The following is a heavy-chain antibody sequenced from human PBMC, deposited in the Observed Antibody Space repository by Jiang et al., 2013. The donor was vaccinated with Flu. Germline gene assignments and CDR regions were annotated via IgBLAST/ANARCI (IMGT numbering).Heavy chain of an antibody. CDR1: GYYISSGHY. CDR2: IYHTGRT. V-gene: IGHV4-38-2*01. CDR3: ARMFDYSNYVVGY. D-gene: IGHD4-11*01. J-gene: IGHJ4*02. Sequence: GSGLVKPSETLSLTCDVSGYYISSGHYWNWIRQPPGKGLEWIGNIYHTGRTYYNPSLTSRATISVDTSNNQFSXSLTSVTAADTAVYYCARMFDYSNYVVGYWGQGTLVT.